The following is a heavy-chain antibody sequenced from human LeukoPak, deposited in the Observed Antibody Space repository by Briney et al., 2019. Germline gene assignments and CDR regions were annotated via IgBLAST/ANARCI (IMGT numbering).Heavy chain of an antibody. CDR1: GFTSGNYA. D-gene: IGHD2-2*02. Sequence: SGGSLRLSCAASGFTSGNYAMHWVRQAPGKGLEWVAVISFDGSNKKYADSVKGRFTISRDYSKNTLYLQMNSLRAEDTAVYYCAMNLGYCSSTSCYTSRAFDIWGQGTMVTVSS. CDR2: ISFDGSNK. CDR3: AMNLGYCSSTSCYTSRAFDI. V-gene: IGHV3-30-3*02. J-gene: IGHJ3*02.